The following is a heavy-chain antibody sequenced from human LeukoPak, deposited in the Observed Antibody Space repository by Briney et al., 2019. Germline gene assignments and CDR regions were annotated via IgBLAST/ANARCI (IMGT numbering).Heavy chain of an antibody. CDR2: ISYDGSNK. Sequence: GRSLRLSCAASGFTFSSYGMHWVRQAPGKGLEWVAVISYDGSNKYYADSVKGRFTISRDNAKNSLYLQMNSLRDEDTAVYYCASSGSYRFDYWGQGTLVTVSS. V-gene: IGHV3-30*03. CDR1: GFTFSSYG. D-gene: IGHD1-26*01. CDR3: ASSGSYRFDY. J-gene: IGHJ4*02.